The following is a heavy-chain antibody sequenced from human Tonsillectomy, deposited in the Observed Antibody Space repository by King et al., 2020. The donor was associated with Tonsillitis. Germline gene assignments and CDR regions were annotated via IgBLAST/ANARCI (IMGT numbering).Heavy chain of an antibody. V-gene: IGHV3-23*04. J-gene: IGHJ6*02. CDR3: AKCPYDFWSGGLYYAMDV. CDR2: MSGSGGRT. D-gene: IGHD3-3*01. Sequence: VQLVESGGGLVQPGGSLRLSCAASGFTFSTYAMTWVRQAPGKGLEWVSFMSGSGGRTYHADSVKGRFTISRDNSKNPVYLQMNSLRAEDQAVYYCAKCPYDFWSGGLYYAMDVWGQGTTVTVSS. CDR1: GFTFSTYA.